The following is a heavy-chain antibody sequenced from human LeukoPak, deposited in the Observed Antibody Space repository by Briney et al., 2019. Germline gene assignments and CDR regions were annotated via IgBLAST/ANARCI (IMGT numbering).Heavy chain of an antibody. CDR3: ARDMGTGRAFDI. Sequence: AASVRVSCKASGYTFTGYYMHWVRQAPGQGLEWMGWINPNSGDTKYAQNFQGGVTMTRDTSISTTYMELSRLISDDTAVYFCARDMGTGRAFDIWGQGKWSPSLQ. V-gene: IGHV1-2*02. CDR1: GYTFTGYY. D-gene: IGHD1-1*01. CDR2: INPNSGDT. J-gene: IGHJ3*02.